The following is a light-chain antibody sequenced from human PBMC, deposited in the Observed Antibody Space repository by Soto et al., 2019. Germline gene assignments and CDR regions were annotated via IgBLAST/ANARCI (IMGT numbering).Light chain of an antibody. CDR2: DAY. CDR1: QSISSW. CDR3: QQYNSYSWT. Sequence: DIQMTQSPSTLSASVGDRVTITCRTSQSISSWLAWYQQKAGKAPKLLIYDAYSLESGVPSRFSGSGSGTEFTLTISSLQPDDFATYYFQQYNSYSWTFGQGTKVDIK. J-gene: IGKJ1*01. V-gene: IGKV1-5*01.